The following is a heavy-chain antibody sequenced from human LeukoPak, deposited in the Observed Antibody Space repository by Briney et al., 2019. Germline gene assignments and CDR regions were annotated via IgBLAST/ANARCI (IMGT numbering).Heavy chain of an antibody. CDR3: ARVAAWDSSGYLFEY. Sequence: GGSLRLSCAASGFTFSNYAMSCVRQAPGKGLEWVSVISASGAGTYYADSVKGRFTVSRDNSKNTLYLQMNSLRAEDTAVYYCARVAAWDSSGYLFEYWGQGTLVTVSS. CDR2: ISASGAGT. V-gene: IGHV3-23*01. CDR1: GFTFSNYA. J-gene: IGHJ4*02. D-gene: IGHD3-22*01.